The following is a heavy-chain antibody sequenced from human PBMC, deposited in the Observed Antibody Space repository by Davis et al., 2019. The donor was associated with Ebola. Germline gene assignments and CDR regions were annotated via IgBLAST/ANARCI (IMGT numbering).Heavy chain of an antibody. D-gene: IGHD4-17*01. CDR1: GFTFSSYS. CDR2: ISSSSSYI. CDR3: ARGATVTTSYFDY. J-gene: IGHJ4*02. Sequence: GESLKISCAASGFTFSSYSMNWVRQAPGKGLEWVSSISSSSSYIYYADSVKGRFTIPRDNAKNSLYLQMNSLRAEDTAVYYCARGATVTTSYFDYWGQGTLVTVSS. V-gene: IGHV3-21*01.